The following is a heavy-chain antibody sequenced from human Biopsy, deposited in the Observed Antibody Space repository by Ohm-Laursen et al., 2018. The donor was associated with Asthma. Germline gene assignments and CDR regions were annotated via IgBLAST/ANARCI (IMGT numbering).Heavy chain of an antibody. CDR3: AHQYSSLRGWVFDP. CDR1: RGYIRSYDHH. V-gene: IGHV2-5*02. Sequence: TLSLTCTVSRGYIRSYDHHWAWIRQPPGKGLEWLALIYWDDDKRYSPSLKSRLTITKDTSKNQVVLTMTNMDPVDTATYYCAHQYSSLRGWVFDPWGQGTLVTVSS. D-gene: IGHD6-6*01. J-gene: IGHJ5*02. CDR2: IYWDDDK.